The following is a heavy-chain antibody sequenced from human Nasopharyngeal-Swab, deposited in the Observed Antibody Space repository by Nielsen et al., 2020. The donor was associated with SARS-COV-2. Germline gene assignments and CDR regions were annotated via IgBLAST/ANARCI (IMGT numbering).Heavy chain of an antibody. CDR2: MWYAGSSE. CDR3: ARESGVSSTSPFDC. V-gene: IGHV3-33*01. CDR1: GFTFSNYD. Sequence: GESLKISCTASGFTFSNYDIHWLRQPPGKRLEWVAVMWYAGSSERYADSVKGRFTISRDISKNTLYLQMNSLRAEDTAVYYCARESGVSSTSPFDCWGRGTLVTVSS. D-gene: IGHD2-2*01. J-gene: IGHJ4*02.